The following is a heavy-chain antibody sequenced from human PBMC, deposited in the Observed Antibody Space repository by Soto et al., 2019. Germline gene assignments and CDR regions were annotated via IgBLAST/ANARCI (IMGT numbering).Heavy chain of an antibody. CDR2: IYHSGST. CDR3: ARDASFGESLSYYYYGMDV. CDR1: GGSISSSNW. D-gene: IGHD3-10*01. V-gene: IGHV4-4*02. Sequence: PSETLSLTCAVSGGSISSSNWWSWVRQPPGKGLEWIGEIYHSGSTNYNPSLKSRVTISVDKSKNQFSLKLSSVTAADTAVYYCARDASFGESLSYYYYGMDVWGQGTTVTVSS. J-gene: IGHJ6*02.